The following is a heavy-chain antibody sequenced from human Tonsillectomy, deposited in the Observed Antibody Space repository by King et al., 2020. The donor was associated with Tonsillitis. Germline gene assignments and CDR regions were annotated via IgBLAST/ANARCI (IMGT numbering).Heavy chain of an antibody. J-gene: IGHJ4*02. V-gene: IGHV3-21*01. Sequence: VQLVQSGGGLVKPGGSLRLSCAASGFTFSSYSMNWVRQAPGKGLEWVSSISSSSSYIYYADSMKGRFTISRDNAKNSLYLQMNSLRAEDTAVYYCASEGLYGSGSYSPDYWGQGTLVAVSS. CDR3: ASEGLYGSGSYSPDY. D-gene: IGHD3-10*01. CDR1: GFTFSSYS. CDR2: ISSSSSYI.